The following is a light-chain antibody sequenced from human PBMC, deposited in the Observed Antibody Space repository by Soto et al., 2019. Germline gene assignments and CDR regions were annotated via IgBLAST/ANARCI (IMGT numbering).Light chain of an antibody. V-gene: IGKV3-20*01. CDR1: QSVSSSY. Sequence: EIVLTQSPGTLSLSPGERGTLSCRASQSVSSSYLAWYQQKPGQAPRLLIYDTSSRATGIPDRFSGSGSGTDFTLAISRLEPEDFAVYYCQQCGSSPSFGQGTKVDIK. J-gene: IGKJ1*01. CDR3: QQCGSSPS. CDR2: DTS.